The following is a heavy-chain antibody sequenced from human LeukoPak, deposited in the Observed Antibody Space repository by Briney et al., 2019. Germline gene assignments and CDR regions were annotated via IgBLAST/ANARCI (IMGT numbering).Heavy chain of an antibody. CDR3: AKRHVSGSYFDY. J-gene: IGHJ4*02. CDR1: GFTFSSYG. CDR2: ISGSGGST. V-gene: IGHV3-23*01. Sequence: GGSLRLSCVASGFTFSSYGMSWVRQAPGKGLEWVSLISGSGGSTYYADSVKGRFTISRDNSKNTLYLQMNSLRAEDTAVYYCAKRHVSGSYFDYWGQGTPVTVSS. D-gene: IGHD1-26*01.